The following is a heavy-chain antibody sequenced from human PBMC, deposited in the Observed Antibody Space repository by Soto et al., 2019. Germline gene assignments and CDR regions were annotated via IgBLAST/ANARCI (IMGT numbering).Heavy chain of an antibody. CDR1: GFTADDYA. V-gene: IGHV3-9*02. CDR3: AIDMTWGGMTTIQYFDS. Sequence: EVQLVESGGGLVQPGRSLRLSCVASGFTADDYALHWVRQAPGKGLEWVSGISSNSDTIHYTDSVKGRFTISRDNAKNTLSQQMNSLRPEVTSVYFCAIDMTWGGMTTIQYFDSWGQGTMVTVYS. J-gene: IGHJ4*02. CDR2: ISSNSDTI. D-gene: IGHD4-17*01.